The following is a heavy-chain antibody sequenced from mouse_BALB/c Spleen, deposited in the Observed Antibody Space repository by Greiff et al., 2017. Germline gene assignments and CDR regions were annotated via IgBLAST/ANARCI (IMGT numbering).Heavy chain of an antibody. CDR3: ARVTTVVGDFDY. CDR2: INPSTGYT. J-gene: IGHJ2*01. D-gene: IGHD1-1*01. Sequence: VQLKESGAELAKPGASVKMSCKASGYTFTSYWMHWVKQRPGQGLEWIGYINPSTGYTEYNQKFKDKATLTADKSSSTAYMQLSSLTSEDSAVYYCARVTTVVGDFDYWGQGTTLTVSS. V-gene: IGHV1-7*01. CDR1: GYTFTSYW.